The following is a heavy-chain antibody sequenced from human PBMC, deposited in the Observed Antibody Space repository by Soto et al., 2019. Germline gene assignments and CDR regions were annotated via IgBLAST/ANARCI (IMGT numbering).Heavy chain of an antibody. D-gene: IGHD3-9*01. J-gene: IGHJ6*02. V-gene: IGHV4-31*03. CDR1: GGSISGGGYY. CDR3: ARERYDILTGYYGMDV. CDR2: IYYSGST. Sequence: QVQLQESGPGLVKPSQTLTLTCTVSGGSISGGGYYWSWIRQHPGKGLEWIGYIYYSGSTYYNPSLKSRVTISVDTSKNPCSLTLSSVTAADTAVYYCARERYDILTGYYGMDVWGQGTTVTVSS.